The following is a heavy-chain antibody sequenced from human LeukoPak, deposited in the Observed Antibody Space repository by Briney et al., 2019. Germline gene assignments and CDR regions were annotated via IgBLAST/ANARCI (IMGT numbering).Heavy chain of an antibody. D-gene: IGHD2-2*01. V-gene: IGHV3-30*02. CDR3: AKLPATTSPFDY. Sequence: PGGSLRLSCAPSGFSFSIYDIHCVRHAPGKGLEWVAFIQYDGRNKYYADSVKGRFTISRDTSKNTLYLQMNSLRGEDTAVYYCAKLPATTSPFDYWGQGTLVTVSS. CDR2: IQYDGRNK. CDR1: GFSFSIYD. J-gene: IGHJ4*02.